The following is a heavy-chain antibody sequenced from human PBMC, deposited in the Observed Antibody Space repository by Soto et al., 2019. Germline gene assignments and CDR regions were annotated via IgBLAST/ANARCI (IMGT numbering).Heavy chain of an antibody. Sequence: QVQLVQSGAEVKKPGASVKVSCKASGYTFTSYDINWVRQATGQGLEWMGWMNPNSVNTGYAQKFQGRVTMTRKTSISTAYMELSSLRSEDTAVYYCARIPWIQLWLSPHSFDPWGQGTLVTVSS. V-gene: IGHV1-8*01. CDR1: GYTFTSYD. J-gene: IGHJ5*02. CDR3: ARIPWIQLWLSPHSFDP. CDR2: MNPNSVNT. D-gene: IGHD5-18*01.